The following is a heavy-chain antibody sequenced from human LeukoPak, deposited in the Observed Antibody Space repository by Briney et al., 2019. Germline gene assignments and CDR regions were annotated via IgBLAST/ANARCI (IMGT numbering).Heavy chain of an antibody. CDR1: GYTFTGYY. CDR3: ARDRGSEYCSSTSCYHYYYYMDV. Sequence: ASVKVSCKASGYTFTGYYMHWVRQAPGQGLEWMGWINPNSGGTNYAQKFQGRVTMTRDTSISTAYMELTRLRSDDTAVYYCARDRGSEYCSSTSCYHYYYYMDVWAKGQWSPSL. D-gene: IGHD2-2*01. CDR2: INPNSGGT. J-gene: IGHJ6*03. V-gene: IGHV1-2*02.